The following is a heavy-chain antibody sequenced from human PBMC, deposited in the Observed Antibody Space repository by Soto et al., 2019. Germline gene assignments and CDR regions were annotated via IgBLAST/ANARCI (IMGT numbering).Heavy chain of an antibody. J-gene: IGHJ4*02. CDR2: INPVNGDT. D-gene: IGHD3-10*01. V-gene: IGHV1-3*01. CDR1: GYIFTNYP. Sequence: QVLLVQSGAEVERPGASVKVSCKASGYIFTNYPIHWVRQAPGQRLEWMGWINPVNGDTGHSQKFQGSLTIPRATSATTAYMELSSMPSEDTAVYYCANKDSCTSGNYHFDSWGQGTLVTVSS. CDR3: ANKDSCTSGNYHFDS.